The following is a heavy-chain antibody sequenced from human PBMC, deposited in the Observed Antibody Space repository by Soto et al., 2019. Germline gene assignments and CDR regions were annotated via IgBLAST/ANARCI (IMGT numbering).Heavy chain of an antibody. CDR1: GGSISSYY. Sequence: SETLSVTCTVSGGSISSYYWSWIRQPPGKGLEWIGYIYYSGSTNYNPSLKSRVTISVDTSKNQFSLKLSSVTAADTAVYYCARAGGPARPGRGYFDYWGQGTLVTVSS. D-gene: IGHD6-6*01. J-gene: IGHJ4*02. CDR2: IYYSGST. V-gene: IGHV4-59*01. CDR3: ARAGGPARPGRGYFDY.